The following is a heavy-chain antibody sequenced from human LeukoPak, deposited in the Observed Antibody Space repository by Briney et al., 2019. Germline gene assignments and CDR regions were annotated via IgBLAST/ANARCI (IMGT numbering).Heavy chain of an antibody. CDR3: ARSKYYGSQSED. CDR2: VNPNSGDT. V-gene: IGHV1-2*02. D-gene: IGHD3-10*01. CDR1: GYTFSAFH. J-gene: IGHJ4*02. Sequence: ASVTVSREASGYTFSAFHIHWLRLAPGQGPEWMGWVNPNSGDTNYAQRFRGRVTMTRDTSINTAYMELSSLRSDDTAVYYCARSKYYGSQSEDWGQGTLV.